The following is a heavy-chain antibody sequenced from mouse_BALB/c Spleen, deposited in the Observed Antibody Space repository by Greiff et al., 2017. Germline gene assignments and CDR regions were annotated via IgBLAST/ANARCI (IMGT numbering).Heavy chain of an antibody. D-gene: IGHD1-1*01. V-gene: IGHV1-87*01. CDR1: GYTFTSYW. CDR3: AREGITTYFDV. Sequence: VKLQESGAELARPGASVKLSCKASGYTFTSYWMQWVKQRPGQGLEWIGAIYPGDGDTRYTQKFKGKATLTADKSSSTAYMRLSSLASEDSAVYYCAREGITTYFDVWGAGTTVTVSS. CDR2: IYPGDGDT. J-gene: IGHJ1*01.